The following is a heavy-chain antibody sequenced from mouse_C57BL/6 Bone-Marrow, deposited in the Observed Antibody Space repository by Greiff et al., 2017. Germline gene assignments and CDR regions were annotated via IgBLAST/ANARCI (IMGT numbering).Heavy chain of an antibody. Sequence: VQLQQPGTELVKPGASVKLSCKASGYTFTSYWMHWVKQRPGQGLEWIGNINPSNGGTNYNEKFKSKATLTVDKSSSTAYMQLSSLTSEDSAVYYCARSGRAYDYEDAYWGQGTLVTVSA. CDR3: ARSGRAYDYEDAY. D-gene: IGHD2-4*01. CDR1: GYTFTSYW. V-gene: IGHV1-53*01. CDR2: INPSNGGT. J-gene: IGHJ3*01.